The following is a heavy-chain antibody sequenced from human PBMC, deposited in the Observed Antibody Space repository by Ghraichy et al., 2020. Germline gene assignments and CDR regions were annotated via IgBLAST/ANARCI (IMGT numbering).Heavy chain of an antibody. CDR3: ARPGRLGNYYYYMDV. J-gene: IGHJ6*03. V-gene: IGHV3-72*01. D-gene: IGHD1-14*01. CDR1: GFTFSDHY. CDR2: TRNKASSYTT. Sequence: GGSLRLSCAASGFTFSDHYMDWVRQAPGKGLEWVGRTRNKASSYTTQYAASVEGRFTISRDDSKDSLYLQMNSLKTEDTAVYYCARPGRLGNYYYYMDVWGKGTTVTVSS.